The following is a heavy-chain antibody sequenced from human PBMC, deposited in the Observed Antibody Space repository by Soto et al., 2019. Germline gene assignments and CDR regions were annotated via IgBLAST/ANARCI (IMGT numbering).Heavy chain of an antibody. CDR2: ISGSGGST. J-gene: IGHJ6*02. V-gene: IGHV3-23*01. Sequence: GGSLRLSCAASGFTFSSYAMSWVRQAPGKGLEWVSAISGSGGSTYYADSVKGRFTISRDNSKNTLYLQMNSLRAEDTAVYYCAKLAAARFYYYYGMDVWGQGTTVTVSS. D-gene: IGHD6-13*01. CDR3: AKLAAARFYYYYGMDV. CDR1: GFTFSSYA.